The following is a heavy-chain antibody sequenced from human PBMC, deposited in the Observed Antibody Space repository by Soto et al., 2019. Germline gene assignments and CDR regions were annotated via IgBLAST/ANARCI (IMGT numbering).Heavy chain of an antibody. Sequence: QVQLVQSGAEVKKPGASVKLSCRTSGYTFTHYYIHWVRQAPGQGLEWLGIINPASGSTNYAQDFQGRVTLTMDTSTTTVYMDLSGLRAEDTAIFYCARELAAGDHWGQGTLVTVSS. J-gene: IGHJ4*02. CDR3: ARELAAGDH. CDR1: GYTFTHYY. D-gene: IGHD6-13*01. V-gene: IGHV1-46*01. CDR2: INPASGST.